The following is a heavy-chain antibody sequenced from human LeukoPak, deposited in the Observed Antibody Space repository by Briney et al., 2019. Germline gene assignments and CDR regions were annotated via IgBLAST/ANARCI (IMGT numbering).Heavy chain of an antibody. Sequence: GGSLRLSCAASGFTVSSNYMSWVRQAPGTGLEWVSVIYSGGSTYYADSVKGRFTISRDNSKNTLYLQMNSLRAEDTAVYYCARDNPYYDYVAGGDYWGQGTLVTVSS. CDR3: ARDNPYYDYVAGGDY. D-gene: IGHD3-16*01. J-gene: IGHJ4*02. V-gene: IGHV3-66*01. CDR2: IYSGGST. CDR1: GFTVSSNY.